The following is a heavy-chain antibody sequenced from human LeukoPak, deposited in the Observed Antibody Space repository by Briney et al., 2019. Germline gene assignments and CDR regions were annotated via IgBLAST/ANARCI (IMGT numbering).Heavy chain of an antibody. Sequence: SETLSLTCTVSGGSISSGTYYWSWIRQPPGKGLEWIGYISHSGSTYYNPSLKSRVTISVDTSKNQFSLKLSSVTAADTAVYYCARLDRGQLVRNYYYMDVWGKGTTVTVSS. CDR2: ISHSGST. J-gene: IGHJ6*03. CDR3: ARLDRGQLVRNYYYMDV. CDR1: GGSISSGTYY. D-gene: IGHD6-6*01. V-gene: IGHV4-39*01.